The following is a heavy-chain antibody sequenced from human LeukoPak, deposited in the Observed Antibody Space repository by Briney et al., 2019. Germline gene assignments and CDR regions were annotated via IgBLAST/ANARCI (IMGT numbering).Heavy chain of an antibody. J-gene: IGHJ4*02. D-gene: IGHD5-18*01. V-gene: IGHV3-23*01. CDR2: ISGSGGST. Sequence: GGSLRLSCAASGFTVSSNYMSWVRQAPGKGLEWVSAISGSGGSTYYADSVKGRFTISRDNSKNTLYLQMNSLRAEDTAVYYCAKDARRGYSYATYFDYWGQGTLVTVSS. CDR3: AKDARRGYSYATYFDY. CDR1: GFTVSSNY.